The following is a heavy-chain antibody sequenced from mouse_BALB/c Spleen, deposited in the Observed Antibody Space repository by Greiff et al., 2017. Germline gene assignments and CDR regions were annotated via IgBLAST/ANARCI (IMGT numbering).Heavy chain of an antibody. Sequence: EVHLVESGGGLVKPGGSLKLSCAASGFTFSSYAMSWVRQTPEKRLEWVASISSGGSTYYPDSVKGRFTISRDNARNILYLQMSSLRSEDTAMYYCARDYRYVGEAMDYWGQGTSVTVSS. V-gene: IGHV5-6-5*01. CDR3: ARDYRYVGEAMDY. D-gene: IGHD2-14*01. J-gene: IGHJ4*01. CDR2: ISSGGST. CDR1: GFTFSSYA.